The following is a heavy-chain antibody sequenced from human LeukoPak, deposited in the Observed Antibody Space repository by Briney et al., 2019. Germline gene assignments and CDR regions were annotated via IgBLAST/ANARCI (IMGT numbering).Heavy chain of an antibody. CDR2: INWNGGST. CDR3: AELGITMIGGV. CDR1: AFTFDVYG. V-gene: IGHV3-20*04. J-gene: IGHJ6*04. Sequence: PGGSLRLSCAATAFTFDVYGMSWVRQAPGKGLEWVSGINWNGGSTGYADSVKGRFTISRDNAKNSLYLQMNSLRAEDTAVYYCAELGITMIGGVWGKGTTVTISS. D-gene: IGHD3-10*02.